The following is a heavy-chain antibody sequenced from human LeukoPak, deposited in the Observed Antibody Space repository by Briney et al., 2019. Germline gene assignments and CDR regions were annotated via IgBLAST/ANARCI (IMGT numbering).Heavy chain of an antibody. CDR2: IKQDGSEK. CDR3: ARDPSIVATDFDY. D-gene: IGHD5-12*01. CDR1: GFSFSSYW. J-gene: IGHJ4*02. V-gene: IGHV3-7*01. Sequence: GGSLRLSCAGSGFSFSSYWMSWVRHAPGKGLEWVANIKQDGSEKYYVDSVKGRFTISRDNAKNSLYLQMNSLRAEDTAVYYCARDPSIVATDFDYWGQGTLVTVSS.